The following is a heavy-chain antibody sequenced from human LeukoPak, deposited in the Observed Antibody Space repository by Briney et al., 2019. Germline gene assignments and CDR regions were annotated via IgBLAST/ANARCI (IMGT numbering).Heavy chain of an antibody. CDR2: ISSSGSTI. V-gene: IGHV3-48*03. CDR3: ARLSGGSWTPYYFDY. Sequence: GGSLRLSCAASGFTFSSYEMNWVRQAPGKGLEWVSYISSSGSTIYYADSVKGRFTISRDNAKNSLYLQMNSLRAEDTAVYYCARLSGGSWTPYYFDYWGQGTLVTVSS. D-gene: IGHD2-15*01. CDR1: GFTFSSYE. J-gene: IGHJ4*02.